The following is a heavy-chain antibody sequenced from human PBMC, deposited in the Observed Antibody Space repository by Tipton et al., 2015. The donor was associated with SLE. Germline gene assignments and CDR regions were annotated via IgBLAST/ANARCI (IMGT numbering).Heavy chain of an antibody. V-gene: IGHV4-38-2*01. Sequence: TLSLTCAVSGYSISSGYYWGWIRQPPGKGLEWIGSMYHSGTTYYNPSLQSRVTMAVDTSKNQLSLKLSSVTAADTAVYFCARSFAISGTPFGYWGQGTLVTVSS. CDR1: GYSISSGYY. CDR2: MYHSGTT. D-gene: IGHD1-7*01. J-gene: IGHJ4*02. CDR3: ARSFAISGTPFGY.